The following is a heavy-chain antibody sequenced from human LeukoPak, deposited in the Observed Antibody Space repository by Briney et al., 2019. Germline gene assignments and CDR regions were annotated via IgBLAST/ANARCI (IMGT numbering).Heavy chain of an antibody. D-gene: IGHD3-10*01. V-gene: IGHV4-34*01. J-gene: IGHJ3*02. Sequence: SETLSLTCTVSGVSISGNYWSWIRQPPGKGLEWIGEINHSGSTNYNPSLKSRVTISVDTSKNQFSLKLSSVTAADTAVYYCARAMYYYGSGSYAFDIWGQGTMVTVSS. CDR3: ARAMYYYGSGSYAFDI. CDR2: INHSGST. CDR1: GVSISGNY.